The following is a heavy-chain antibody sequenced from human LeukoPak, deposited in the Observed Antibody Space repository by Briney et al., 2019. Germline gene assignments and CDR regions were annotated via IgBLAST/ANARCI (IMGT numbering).Heavy chain of an antibody. J-gene: IGHJ4*02. Sequence: ASVKVSCKASGYTFTNYGISWVRQAPGQGLEWMGWISGYKANTNYAQKLQGRVTMTTDTSTSTAYMELRSLRSDDTAVYYCARDLGRWLEFDYWGQGTLVTVSS. CDR1: GYTFTNYG. D-gene: IGHD5-24*01. CDR3: ARDLGRWLEFDY. V-gene: IGHV1-18*01. CDR2: ISGYKANT.